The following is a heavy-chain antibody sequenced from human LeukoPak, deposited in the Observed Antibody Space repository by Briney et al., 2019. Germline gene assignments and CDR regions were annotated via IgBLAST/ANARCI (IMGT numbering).Heavy chain of an antibody. CDR1: GASIGRGGYY. CDR3: ARDSSGYHTFDY. D-gene: IGHD3-22*01. Sequence: SETLSLTCTVSGASIGRGGYYWTWIRQHPGKGLEWIGYIFNKGRNYYNPSLKRRVTTPLDTSKNQFSLMLSSVTAADTAVYYCARDSSGYHTFDYWGQGILVTVSS. J-gene: IGHJ4*02. V-gene: IGHV4-31*03. CDR2: IFNKGRN.